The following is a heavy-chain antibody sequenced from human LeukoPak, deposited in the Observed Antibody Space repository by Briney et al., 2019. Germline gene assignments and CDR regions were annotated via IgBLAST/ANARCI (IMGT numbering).Heavy chain of an antibody. V-gene: IGHV3-21*01. D-gene: IGHD3-22*01. J-gene: IGHJ4*02. CDR3: ASPRDYYDSSGYYFDY. Sequence: PGGSLRLSCAASGFTLSSYSMNWVRQAPGKGLEWVSSISSSSSYIYYADSVKGRFTISRDNAKNSLYLQMNSLRAEDTAVYYCASPRDYYDSSGYYFDYWGQGTLVTVSS. CDR1: GFTLSSYS. CDR2: ISSSSSYI.